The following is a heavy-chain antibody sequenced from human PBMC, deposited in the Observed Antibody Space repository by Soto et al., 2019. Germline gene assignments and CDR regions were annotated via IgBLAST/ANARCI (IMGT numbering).Heavy chain of an antibody. V-gene: IGHV2-26*01. CDR2: IFSNDEK. CDR3: ARIRGYCSGCNCFPPRGLLFDP. Sequence: SGPTLVNPTETLTLTCTVSGFSLSNARMGVSWIRQPPGKALEWLAHIFSNDEKSYSTSLKSRLTISKDTSKSQVVLTMTNMDPVDTATYFCARIRGYCSGCNCFPPRGLLFDPWGQGTLVTVSS. J-gene: IGHJ5*02. CDR1: GFSLSNARMG. D-gene: IGHD2-15*01.